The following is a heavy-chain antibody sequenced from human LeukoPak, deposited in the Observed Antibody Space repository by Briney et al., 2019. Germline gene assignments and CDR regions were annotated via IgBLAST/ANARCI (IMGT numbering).Heavy chain of an antibody. CDR2: IIPIFGTA. CDR3: ARDLWDTAIDHRFDP. V-gene: IGHV1-69*05. J-gene: IGHJ5*02. CDR1: GGTFSSYA. Sequence: ASVKVSCKASGGTFSSYAISWVRQAPGQGLEWMGRIIPIFGTANYAQKFQGRVTITTDESTSTAYMELSSLRSEDTAVYYCARDLWDTAIDHRFDPWGQGTLVTVSS. D-gene: IGHD5-18*01.